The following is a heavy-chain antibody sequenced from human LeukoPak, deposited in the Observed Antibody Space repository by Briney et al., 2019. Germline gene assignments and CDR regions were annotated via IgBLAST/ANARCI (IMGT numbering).Heavy chain of an antibody. CDR1: GFTFSSYE. V-gene: IGHV3-48*03. D-gene: IGHD3-10*01. CDR2: ISRGGDII. Sequence: GGSLRLSCEASGFTFSSYEMNWVRQAPGKGLEWVSYISRGGDIIHYADSVKGRFTISRDNAKNSLYLQMNSLRVEDTAVYYCARPLGYTGTGTYFGYWGQGALVTISS. CDR3: ARPLGYTGTGTYFGY. J-gene: IGHJ4*02.